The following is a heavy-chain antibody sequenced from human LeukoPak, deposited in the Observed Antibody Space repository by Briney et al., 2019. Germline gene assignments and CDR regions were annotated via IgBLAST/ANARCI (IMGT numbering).Heavy chain of an antibody. CDR2: ISGSGGST. J-gene: IGHJ1*01. V-gene: IGHV3-23*01. CDR3: AKEGLAYCGGDCYSRYFQH. Sequence: NPGGSLRLSCAASGFTFSSYAMSWVRQAPGKGLEWVSAISGSGGSTYYADSVKGRFTISRDNSKNTLYLQMNSLRAEDTAVYYCAKEGLAYCGGDCYSRYFQHWGQGTLVTVSS. D-gene: IGHD2-21*02. CDR1: GFTFSSYA.